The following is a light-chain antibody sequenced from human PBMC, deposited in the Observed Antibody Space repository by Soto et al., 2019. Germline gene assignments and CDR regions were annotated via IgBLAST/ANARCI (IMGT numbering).Light chain of an antibody. Sequence: EIVLTQSPATLSLSPGERATLSCRACQSVSTNLAWYQQKPGQAPRVLIYDASDRATGIPARFSGSGSGTDFTLTISSLEPEDFAVYYCQQRGDWPLYAFGQGTKLEIK. CDR1: QSVSTN. V-gene: IGKV3-11*01. CDR2: DAS. CDR3: QQRGDWPLYA. J-gene: IGKJ2*01.